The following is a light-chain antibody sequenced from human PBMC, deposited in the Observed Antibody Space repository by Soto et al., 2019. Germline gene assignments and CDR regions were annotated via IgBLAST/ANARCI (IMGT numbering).Light chain of an antibody. Sequence: QSVLTQPASVSGSPGQSITISCTGTSSDVGAYNYVSWFQQHPGKAPTLIISEVSNRPSGVSNRFSGSKSGNAASLTISGLQAEDEAHYFCFSFTTDWTHVFGTGTKVTV. V-gene: IGLV2-14*01. CDR2: EVS. CDR3: FSFTTDWTHV. CDR1: SSDVGAYNY. J-gene: IGLJ1*01.